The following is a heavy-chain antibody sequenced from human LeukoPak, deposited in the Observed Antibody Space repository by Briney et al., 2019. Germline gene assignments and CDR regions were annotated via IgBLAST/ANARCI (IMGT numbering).Heavy chain of an antibody. J-gene: IGHJ4*02. Sequence: GGSLRLSCAASGFTFSSYGMHWVRQAPGKGLEWVAVVWYDGSNKYYADSVKGRFTISRDNSKNTLYLQMNSLRAEDTAVYYCAGSIAVAGTIDYWGQGTLVTVSS. CDR3: AGSIAVAGTIDY. D-gene: IGHD6-19*01. CDR2: VWYDGSNK. V-gene: IGHV3-33*01. CDR1: GFTFSSYG.